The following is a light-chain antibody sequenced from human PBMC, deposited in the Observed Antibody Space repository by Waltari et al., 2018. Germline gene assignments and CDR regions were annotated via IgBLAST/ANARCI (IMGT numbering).Light chain of an antibody. CDR3: CSYAGTYTYV. CDR1: TIDVGGYTY. Sequence: QSALTQPRSVSGSPGQSVTISCTGTTIDVGGYTYVSWYQQHPGKAPKLMIYDVSKRPSGVPDRFSGSKSGNTASLTISGLQAEDEADYYCCSYAGTYTYVFGTGTKVTVL. CDR2: DVS. J-gene: IGLJ1*01. V-gene: IGLV2-11*01.